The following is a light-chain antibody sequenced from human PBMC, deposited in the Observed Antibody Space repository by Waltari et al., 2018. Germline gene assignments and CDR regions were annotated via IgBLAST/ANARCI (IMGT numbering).Light chain of an antibody. CDR1: NRAVGNFNH. V-gene: IGLV2-23*02. Sequence: QSALPHPASVSGSPGHPPTSSSTGTNRAVGNFNHVTWYQHHPGTAPKVIIFGVSKRPSGVSDRFSGSKSGNTASLTISGLQTEDEADYYCCSYAGTSTLIFGGGTKLTVL. J-gene: IGLJ2*01. CDR3: CSYAGTSTLI. CDR2: GVS.